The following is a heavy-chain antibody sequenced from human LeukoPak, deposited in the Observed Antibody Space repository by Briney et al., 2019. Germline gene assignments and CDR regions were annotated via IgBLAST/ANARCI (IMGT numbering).Heavy chain of an antibody. CDR1: GFTFSDYW. D-gene: IGHD1-26*01. J-gene: IGHJ4*02. CDR2: INTDGSFT. CDR3: AREAKVGGALQY. V-gene: IGHV3-74*01. Sequence: GGSLRLSCAASGFTFSDYWMHWVRQAPGKGLVWVSSINTDGSFTRYADSVQGRFTISRDTANNTLFLQMNSLRADDTAVYYCAREAKVGGALQYWGQGILVTVSS.